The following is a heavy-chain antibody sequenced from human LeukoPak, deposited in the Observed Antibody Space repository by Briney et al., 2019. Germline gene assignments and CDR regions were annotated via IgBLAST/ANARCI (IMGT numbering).Heavy chain of an antibody. CDR2: IIPILGIA. CDR3: AHSGSYYGFDY. CDR1: GGTFSSYA. V-gene: IGHV1-69*04. J-gene: IGHJ4*02. D-gene: IGHD1-26*01. Sequence: ASVKVSCKASGGTFSSYAISWVRQAPGQGLEWMGRIIPILGIANYAQKFQGRVTITADKSTSTAYMELSSLRSEDTAVYYCAHSGSYYGFDYWGQGTLVTVSS.